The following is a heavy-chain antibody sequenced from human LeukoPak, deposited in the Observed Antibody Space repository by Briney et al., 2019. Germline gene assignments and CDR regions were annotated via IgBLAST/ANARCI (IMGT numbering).Heavy chain of an antibody. CDR2: INHSGST. V-gene: IGHV4-34*01. D-gene: IGHD2-2*01. J-gene: IGHJ3*02. CDR3: AGDCSSTSCYAAQGAFDI. Sequence: SGTLSLTCAVYGGSFSGYYWSWIRQPPGKGLEWIGEINHSGSTNYNPSLKSRVTISVDTSKNQFSLKLSSVTAADTAVYHCAGDCSSTSCYAAQGAFDIWGQGTMVTVSS. CDR1: GGSFSGYY.